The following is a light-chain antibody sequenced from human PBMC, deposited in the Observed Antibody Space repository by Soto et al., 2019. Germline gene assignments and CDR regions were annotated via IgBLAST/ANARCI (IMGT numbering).Light chain of an antibody. J-gene: IGKJ4*01. V-gene: IGKV3-15*01. CDR3: QEYNDWRPIT. Sequence: EIVMTQSPATLSVSPGERATLSCRASQSVNIHLAWYQQKPGQAPRLLIYGASTRATGIPVRFSDSGSGTEFTLTITSLQFEDLAVYYCQEYNDWRPITFGGGTKVDIK. CDR1: QSVNIH. CDR2: GAS.